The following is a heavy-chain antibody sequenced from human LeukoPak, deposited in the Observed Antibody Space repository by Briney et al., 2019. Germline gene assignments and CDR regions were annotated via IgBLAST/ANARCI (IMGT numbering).Heavy chain of an antibody. CDR3: ASPGKAAAE. J-gene: IGHJ1*01. D-gene: IGHD6-13*01. Sequence: GFLRLSCADSGFTFSSYWMHWVRQAPVKGLVWVSRIHSDGSITSYADSVKGQFTISRDNAKNTLYLQMNSLRVEDTAVYYCASPGKAAAEGGQGTPVTVSS. CDR1: GFTFSSYW. V-gene: IGHV3-74*01. CDR2: IHSDGSIT.